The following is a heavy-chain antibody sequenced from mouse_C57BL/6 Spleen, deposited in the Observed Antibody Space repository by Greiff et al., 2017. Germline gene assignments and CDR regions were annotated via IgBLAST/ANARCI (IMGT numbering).Heavy chain of an antibody. V-gene: IGHV1-55*01. Sequence: QVQLQQPGAELVKPGASVKMSCKASGYTFTSYWITWVKQRPGQGLEWIGDIYPGRGSTNYNEKFKSKATLTVDTSSSTAYMLLSELTSEDSAVNYCARGDGSMDYWGQGTSVTVSS. CDR1: GYTFTSYW. D-gene: IGHD2-3*01. J-gene: IGHJ4*01. CDR3: ARGDGSMDY. CDR2: IYPGRGST.